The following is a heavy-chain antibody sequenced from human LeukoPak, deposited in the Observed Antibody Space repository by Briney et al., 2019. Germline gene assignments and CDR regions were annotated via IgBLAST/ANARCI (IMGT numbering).Heavy chain of an antibody. Sequence: SETLSLTCTVSGGSISSGSYYWSWIRQPAGKGLEWIGRIYTSGSTNYNPSLKSRVTISVHTSKNQFSLKLSSVTAADTAVYYCARERLERRDNWFDPWGQGTLVTVSS. CDR1: GGSISSGSYY. J-gene: IGHJ5*02. CDR2: IYTSGST. V-gene: IGHV4-61*02. CDR3: ARERLERRDNWFDP. D-gene: IGHD1-1*01.